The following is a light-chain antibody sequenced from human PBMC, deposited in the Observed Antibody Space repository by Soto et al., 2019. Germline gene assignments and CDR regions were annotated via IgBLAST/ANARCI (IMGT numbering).Light chain of an antibody. CDR3: QQYKNWPRT. Sequence: ERVLTQSPATLSVSPGERVTLSCRASESVDINLAWYQQKPGQAPRLLIYGASTRATDMPGTFSGRGSGTEFTLTISSLQSEDFAVYHCQQYKNWPRTFGQGTKVDI. CDR2: GAS. J-gene: IGKJ1*01. V-gene: IGKV3-15*01. CDR1: ESVDIN.